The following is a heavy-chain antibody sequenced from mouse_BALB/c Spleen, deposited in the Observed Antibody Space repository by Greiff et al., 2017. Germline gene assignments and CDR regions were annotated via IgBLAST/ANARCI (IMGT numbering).Heavy chain of an antibody. CDR3: AGDPGEYGNFFAY. J-gene: IGHJ2*01. CDR2: ISSGGSYT. V-gene: IGHV5-9-4*01. Sequence: EVQLVESGAGLVKPGGSLKLSCAASGFTFSSYAMSWVRQSPEQRLEWVAEISSGGSYTYYQDTVTGRFTITRDNAKNTLYLEMSSLRSEDTAVYYCAGDPGEYGNFFAYWGQGTTVTVSA. D-gene: IGHD2-10*02. CDR1: GFTFSSYA.